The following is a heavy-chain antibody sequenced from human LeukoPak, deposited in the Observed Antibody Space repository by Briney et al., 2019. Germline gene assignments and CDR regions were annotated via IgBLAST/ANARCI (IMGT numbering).Heavy chain of an antibody. CDR1: GGSISSGSYY. J-gene: IGHJ6*03. V-gene: IGHV4-61*02. D-gene: IGHD3-16*02. Sequence: SETLSLTCTVSGGSISSGSYYWSWIRQPAGKGLEWIGRIYTSGSTNYNPSLKSRVTISVDTSKNQFSLKLSSVTAADTAVYYCARAGYYDYVWGSYRPVYYYYMDVWGKGTTVTISS. CDR3: ARAGYYDYVWGSYRPVYYYYMDV. CDR2: IYTSGST.